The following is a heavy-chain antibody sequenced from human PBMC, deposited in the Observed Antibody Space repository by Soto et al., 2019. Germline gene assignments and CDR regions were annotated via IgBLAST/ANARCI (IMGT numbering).Heavy chain of an antibody. Sequence: QVQLQESGPGLVKPSETLSLTCTVSGGSVSSGSYYWSWIRQPPGKGLEWIGYISYSGSTNYNTPLKSRVTISVDTSTNRFPLKLSSVTAADTAVYYCARLTNWFDPWGQGTLVTVSS. CDR1: GGSVSSGSYY. V-gene: IGHV4-61*01. CDR3: ARLTNWFDP. D-gene: IGHD3-9*01. CDR2: ISYSGST. J-gene: IGHJ5*02.